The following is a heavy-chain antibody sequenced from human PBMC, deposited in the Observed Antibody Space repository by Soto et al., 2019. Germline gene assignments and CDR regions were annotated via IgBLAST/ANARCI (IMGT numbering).Heavy chain of an antibody. J-gene: IGHJ6*03. V-gene: IGHV4-34*01. CDR3: ARGRRGDILTGFSYYYYYMDV. CDR1: GGSFSGYY. CDR2: INHSGST. D-gene: IGHD3-9*01. Sequence: SETLSLTCAVYGGSFSGYYWSWIRQPPGKGLEWIGEINHSGSTNYNPSLKSRVTISVDTSKNQFSLKLSSVTAADTAVYYCARGRRGDILTGFSYYYYYMDVWGKGTTVTVSS.